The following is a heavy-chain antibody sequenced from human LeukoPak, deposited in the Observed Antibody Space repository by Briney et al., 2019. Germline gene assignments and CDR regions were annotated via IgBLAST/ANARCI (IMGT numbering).Heavy chain of an antibody. Sequence: SETLSLTCTVSGGSISSGSYYWSWIRQPAGKGLEWIGRIYTSGSTNYNPSLKSRVTISVDTSKNQFSLKLSSVTAADTAVYYCARDLGNEAWELEAGWYFDLWGRGTLVTVSS. D-gene: IGHD1-26*01. J-gene: IGHJ2*01. CDR2: IYTSGST. CDR3: ARDLGNEAWELEAGWYFDL. V-gene: IGHV4-61*02. CDR1: GGSISSGSYY.